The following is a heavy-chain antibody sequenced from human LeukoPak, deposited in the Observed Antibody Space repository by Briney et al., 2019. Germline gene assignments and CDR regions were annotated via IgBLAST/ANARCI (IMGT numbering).Heavy chain of an antibody. Sequence: SETLSLTCAVYGGSFSGYYWSWIRQPPEKGLEWIGEINHNETTNYNPSLKSRVTISVDTSKNQFSLKVSSLTAADTAVYYWARESGGAIDYWGQGTLVSVSS. CDR2: INHNETT. D-gene: IGHD4/OR15-4a*01. CDR3: ARESGGAIDY. V-gene: IGHV4-34*01. CDR1: GGSFSGYY. J-gene: IGHJ4*02.